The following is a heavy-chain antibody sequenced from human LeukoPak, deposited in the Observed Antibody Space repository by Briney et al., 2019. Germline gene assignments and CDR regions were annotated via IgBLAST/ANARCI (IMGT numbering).Heavy chain of an antibody. V-gene: IGHV3-9*01. D-gene: IGHD1-26*01. J-gene: IGHJ4*02. CDR3: AREAPGRGNRYYFDY. CDR1: GFTFDDYA. CDR2: ISWNGGAI. Sequence: GGSLRLSCAASGFTFDDYAMHWVRQAPGKGLEWVSGISWNGGAIGYADSVKGRFTISRDNAKNSLYLQMNSLRAEDTAVYYCAREAPGRGNRYYFDYWGQGTLVTVSS.